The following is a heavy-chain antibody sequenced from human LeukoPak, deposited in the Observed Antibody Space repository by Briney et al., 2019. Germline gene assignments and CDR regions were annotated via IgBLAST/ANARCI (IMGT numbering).Heavy chain of an antibody. D-gene: IGHD2-21*01. CDR2: ISSSGSTM. V-gene: IGHV3-48*04. CDR1: GFTFSSYS. J-gene: IGHJ6*03. CDR3: ARGGVGVAPGGYYYYYMDV. Sequence: GGSLRLSCAASGFTFSSYSMTWVRQAPGKGLEWVSYISSSGSTMFYADSVKGRFTISRDNAKNSLYLQMNSLRAEDTALYYCARGGVGVAPGGYYYYYMDVWGKGTTVTVSS.